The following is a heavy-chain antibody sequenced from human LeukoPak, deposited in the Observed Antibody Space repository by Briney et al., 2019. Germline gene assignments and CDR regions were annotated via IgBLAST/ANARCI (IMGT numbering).Heavy chain of an antibody. CDR3: ARLNCGGDCYLQIAGPADYYYGMDV. CDR2: IYYSGST. CDR1: GGSISSSSYY. Sequence: PSETLSLTCTVSGGSISSSSYYWGWIRQPPGNGLEWIGSIYYSGSTYYNPSLKSRVTISVDTSKNQFSLKLSSVTAADTAVYYCARLNCGGDCYLQIAGPADYYYGMDVWGQGTTVTVSS. J-gene: IGHJ6*02. D-gene: IGHD2-21*02. V-gene: IGHV4-39*01.